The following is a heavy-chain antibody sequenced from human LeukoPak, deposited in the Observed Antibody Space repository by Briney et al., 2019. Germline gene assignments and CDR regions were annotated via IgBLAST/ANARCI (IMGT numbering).Heavy chain of an antibody. V-gene: IGHV1-69*05. D-gene: IGHD6-25*01. J-gene: IGHJ3*02. CDR1: GGTFSSYA. CDR2: IIPIFGTA. Sequence: EASVKVSCKASGGTFSSYAISWVRQAPGQGLEWMGGIIPIFGTANYAQKFQGRVTITTDESTSTAYMELSSLRSEDTAVYYCARDMYSSAPAAFDIWGQGTMVTVSS. CDR3: ARDMYSSAPAAFDI.